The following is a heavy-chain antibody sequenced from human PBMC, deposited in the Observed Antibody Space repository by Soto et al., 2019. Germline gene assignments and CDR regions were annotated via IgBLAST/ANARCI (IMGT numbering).Heavy chain of an antibody. CDR1: GFTFTLYS. D-gene: IGHD1-26*01. CDR2: ISGGSGKT. Sequence: ASVKVSCKASGFTFTLYSMHWVRQAPGQRLEWMGWISGGSGKTKYSQKFQGRVTIARDTPASTAYMEVSSLRSEDTAVYYCARDSGNYEDAIDIWGQGTMVTVSS. CDR3: ARDSGNYEDAIDI. J-gene: IGHJ3*02. V-gene: IGHV1-3*01.